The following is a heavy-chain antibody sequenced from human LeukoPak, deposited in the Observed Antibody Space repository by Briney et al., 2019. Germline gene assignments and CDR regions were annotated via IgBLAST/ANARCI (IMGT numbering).Heavy chain of an antibody. Sequence: GASVKVSCKASGYTFTGYYMHWVRQAPGQGLEWMGWINPNSGGTNYAQKFQGRVTMTRDTSISTAYMELSRLRSDDAAVYYCARTNDPEGVLLWFGELFGYWGQGTLVTVSS. V-gene: IGHV1-2*02. D-gene: IGHD3-10*01. CDR3: ARTNDPEGVLLWFGELFGY. CDR1: GYTFTGYY. J-gene: IGHJ4*02. CDR2: INPNSGGT.